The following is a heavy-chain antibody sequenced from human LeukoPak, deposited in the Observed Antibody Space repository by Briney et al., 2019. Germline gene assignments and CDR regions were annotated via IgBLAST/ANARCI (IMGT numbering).Heavy chain of an antibody. Sequence: PGGPLSLSCAASGFTFSSYAMHGLRHAPGKAREGVAVISYYGSNKYCAHSVKGRLIISRDNSKIPLYLQMNNLQPEDAAVSYCTTVGEEDSSGFYSDYWGEGAMVTVSS. CDR2: ISYYGSNK. J-gene: IGHJ4*02. CDR3: TTVGEEDSSGFYSDY. D-gene: IGHD3-22*01. V-gene: IGHV3-30*14. CDR1: GFTFSSYA.